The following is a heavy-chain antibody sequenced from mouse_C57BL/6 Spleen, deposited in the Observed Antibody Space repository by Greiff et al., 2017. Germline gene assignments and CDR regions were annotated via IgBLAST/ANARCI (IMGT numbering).Heavy chain of an antibody. V-gene: IGHV1-64*01. J-gene: IGHJ3*01. CDR2: IHPNSGST. CDR3: ATGGRLYDYDVGFAY. Sequence: QVQLQQPGAELVKPGASVKLSCKASGYTFTSYWMHWVKQRPGQGLEWIGMIHPNSGSTNYNEKFKSKATLTVDKSSSTAYMQLSSLTSEDSAVYYCATGGRLYDYDVGFAYWGQGTLVTVSA. D-gene: IGHD2-4*01. CDR1: GYTFTSYW.